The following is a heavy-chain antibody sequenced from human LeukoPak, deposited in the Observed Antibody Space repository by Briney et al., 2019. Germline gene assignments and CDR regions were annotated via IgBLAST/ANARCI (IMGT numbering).Heavy chain of an antibody. CDR2: IYYSGST. D-gene: IGHD6-6*01. Sequence: PSETLSLTCTVSGGSISSYFWSWFRQPPGKGLDCIGYIYYSGSTSYNPSLKSRVTISVDTSKNQFSLKLSSVTAADTAVYYCARAGSSSSPFRKDYWGQGTLVTVSS. J-gene: IGHJ4*02. CDR3: ARAGSSSSPFRKDY. V-gene: IGHV4-59*01. CDR1: GGSISSYF.